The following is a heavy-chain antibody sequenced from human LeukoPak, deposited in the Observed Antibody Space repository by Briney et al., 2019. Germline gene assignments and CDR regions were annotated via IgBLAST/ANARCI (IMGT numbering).Heavy chain of an antibody. V-gene: IGHV3-23*01. CDR2: ISSSGGNT. Sequence: GGSLRLSCAASGFTFSSYCMNWVRQAPGKGLEWVSSISSSGGNTYYADSVKGRFTISRDNSKNTLYLQMNSLRAEDTAVYYCAKGGGFDWLNYTYMDVWGKGTTVVISS. CDR3: AKGGGFDWLNYTYMDV. J-gene: IGHJ6*03. D-gene: IGHD3-9*01. CDR1: GFTFSSYC.